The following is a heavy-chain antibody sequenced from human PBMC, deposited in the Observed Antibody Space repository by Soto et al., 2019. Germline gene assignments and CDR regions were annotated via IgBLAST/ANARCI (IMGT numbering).Heavy chain of an antibody. J-gene: IGHJ2*01. V-gene: IGHV1-18*04. CDR3: ARGSSYGSYWYFDL. Sequence: QLQLVQSGAEVKNPGASVRVSCKASGFSFSTYGITWVRQAPGQGLEWMGWITASNGNTHYAQNLQGRVTMTTDTSTSTAYMELWRLSSDDTAVYYCARGSSYGSYWYFDLWGRGSLVTVS. CDR1: GFSFSTYG. CDR2: ITASNGNT. D-gene: IGHD3-16*01.